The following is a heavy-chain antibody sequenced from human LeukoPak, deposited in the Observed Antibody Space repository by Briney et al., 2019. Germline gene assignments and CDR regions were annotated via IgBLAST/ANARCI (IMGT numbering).Heavy chain of an antibody. CDR1: GDSLSSYY. CDR3: ARHGYDILTGSI. V-gene: IGHV4-59*08. CDR2: IYYSGRT. J-gene: IGHJ3*02. D-gene: IGHD3-9*01. Sequence: SETLSLTCTVSGDSLSSYYWSWVRQPPGKGLERSGYIYYSGRTNYNTSLNSRVTISVHTSKNQFSLKLSSVTAADTAVYYCARHGYDILTGSIWGQGTMVTVSS.